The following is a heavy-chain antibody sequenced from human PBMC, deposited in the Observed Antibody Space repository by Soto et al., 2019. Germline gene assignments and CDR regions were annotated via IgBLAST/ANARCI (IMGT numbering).Heavy chain of an antibody. CDR3: AKAPRQLVPGAGYFPH. Sequence: EVQLLESGGGLVQPGGSLRLSCAASGFTLSSYAMSWVRQAPGKGLEWVSVISGSGGSTYYADSVKGRFTISRDNSKNTRYGQMSSRRAEDTAVYHCAKAPRQLVPGAGYFPHWGQGTLVTVSS. CDR1: GFTLSSYA. CDR2: ISGSGGST. D-gene: IGHD6-13*01. J-gene: IGHJ1*01. V-gene: IGHV3-23*01.